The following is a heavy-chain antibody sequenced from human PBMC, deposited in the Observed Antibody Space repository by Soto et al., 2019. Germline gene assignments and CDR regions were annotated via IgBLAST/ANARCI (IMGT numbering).Heavy chain of an antibody. D-gene: IGHD1-1*01. Sequence: QVHLVQSGAEVKKPGASVKVSCKGSGYGFTTYGITWVRQAPGQGLEWMAWISANNGNTNYAQKLQGRGNVTRDTSTSTAYMELRSLRSDDTAVHYCARGRYGHYWGQGALVTVSS. CDR1: GYGFTTYG. J-gene: IGHJ4*02. CDR2: ISANNGNT. CDR3: ARGRYGHY. V-gene: IGHV1-18*01.